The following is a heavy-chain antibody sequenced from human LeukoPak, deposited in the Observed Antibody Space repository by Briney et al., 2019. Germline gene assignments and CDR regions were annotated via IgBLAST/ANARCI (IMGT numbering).Heavy chain of an antibody. Sequence: GGSLRLSCAASGFTFSYYAMHWVRQAPGKGLEWVSYISSSSSHTTYADSVKGRFTISRDNARNSLSLQVNSLRADDMAVYYCARLGSIAAAGTPDYWGQGTLVTVSS. CDR3: ARLGSIAAAGTPDY. CDR2: ISSSSSHT. CDR1: GFTFSYYA. D-gene: IGHD6-13*01. J-gene: IGHJ4*02. V-gene: IGHV3-11*06.